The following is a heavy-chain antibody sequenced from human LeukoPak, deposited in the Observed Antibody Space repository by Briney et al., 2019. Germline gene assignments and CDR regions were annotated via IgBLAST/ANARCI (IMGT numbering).Heavy chain of an antibody. CDR2: ISSSSSYI. J-gene: IGHJ4*02. D-gene: IGHD2-2*02. V-gene: IGHV3-21*01. Sequence: GGSLRLSCAASGFTFSSCGMHWVRQAPGKGLEWVSSISSSSSYIYYADSVKGRFTISRDNAKNSLYLQMNSLRAEDTAVYYCASARESSCYNYWGQGTLVTVSS. CDR3: ASARESSCYNY. CDR1: GFTFSSCG.